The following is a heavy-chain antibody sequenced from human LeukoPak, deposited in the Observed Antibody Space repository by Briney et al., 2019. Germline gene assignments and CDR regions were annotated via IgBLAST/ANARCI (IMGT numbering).Heavy chain of an antibody. V-gene: IGHV3-30*02. J-gene: IGHJ4*02. D-gene: IGHD3-22*01. CDR1: GFTFSNYG. Sequence: GGSLRLSCAASGFTFSNYGMHWVRQAPGKGLEWVAFILYDGSNKYYADSVKGRFTISRDNSKNSLYLQMNNLTTEDTAVYYCARDQGIVVIGTSGDSWGQGTLVTVSS. CDR3: ARDQGIVVIGTSGDS. CDR2: ILYDGSNK.